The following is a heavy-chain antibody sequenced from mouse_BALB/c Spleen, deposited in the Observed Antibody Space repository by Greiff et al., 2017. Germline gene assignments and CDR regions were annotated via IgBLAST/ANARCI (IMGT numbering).Heavy chain of an antibody. V-gene: IGHV5-9-4*01. CDR2: ISSGGSYT. CDR3: ARREYGNYVWFAY. D-gene: IGHD2-10*02. J-gene: IGHJ3*01. Sequence: RLEWVAEISSGGSYTYYPDTVTGRFTISRDNAKNTLYLEMSSLRSEDTAMYYCARREYGNYVWFAYWGQGTLVTVSA.